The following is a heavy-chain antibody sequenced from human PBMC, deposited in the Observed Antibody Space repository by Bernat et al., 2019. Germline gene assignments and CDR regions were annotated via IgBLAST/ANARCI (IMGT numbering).Heavy chain of an antibody. V-gene: IGHV1-69*01. CDR3: ASKEDASVDASYYGMDV. CDR2: IIPIFGTA. CDR1: GGTFSSYA. J-gene: IGHJ6*02. D-gene: IGHD5-12*01. Sequence: QVQLVQSGAEVKKPGSSVKVSCKASGGTFSSYAISWVRQAPGQGLEWMGGIIPIFGTANYAQKFQGRVTITADESTSTAYMELSSLRSEDTAVYYCASKEDASVDASYYGMDVWGQGTTVTVSS.